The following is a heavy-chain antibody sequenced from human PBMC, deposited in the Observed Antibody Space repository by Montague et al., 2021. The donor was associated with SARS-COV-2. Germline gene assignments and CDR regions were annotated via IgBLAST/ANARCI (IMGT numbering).Heavy chain of an antibody. Sequence: SLRLSWAASGFTFSSYSMNWVRQAPGKGLEWVSSISSSSSYIYYSDSVNGRFTISRDNAKNSLYLQMNSLRAEDTAVYYCARDDYVWGSYRYSQYNWFDPWGQGTLVTVSS. J-gene: IGHJ5*02. V-gene: IGHV3-21*01. CDR2: ISSSSSYI. CDR1: GFTFSSYS. CDR3: ARDDYVWGSYRYSQYNWFDP. D-gene: IGHD3-16*02.